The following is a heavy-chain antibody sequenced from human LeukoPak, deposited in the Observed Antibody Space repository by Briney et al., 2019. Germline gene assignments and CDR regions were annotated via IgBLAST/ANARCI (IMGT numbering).Heavy chain of an antibody. J-gene: IGHJ4*02. V-gene: IGHV1-69*06. CDR3: AKDLQGTATPFDY. CDR2: IIPIFGTA. Sequence: GASVTVSCKASGGTFNTSAITWVRQVPGRGLEWMGGIIPIFGTANSAQKFQGRVTITADKSTSTAYMELSSLRSEDTAVYYCAKDLQGTATPFDYWGQGTLVSVSS. CDR1: GGTFNTSA. D-gene: IGHD2-21*02.